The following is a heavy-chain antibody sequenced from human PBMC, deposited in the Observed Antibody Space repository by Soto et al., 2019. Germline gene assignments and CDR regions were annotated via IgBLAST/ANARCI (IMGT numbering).Heavy chain of an antibody. J-gene: IGHJ2*01. CDR2: IIPILGIA. D-gene: IGHD4-17*01. CDR3: ARDRDTVTALAWYFDL. CDR1: GGTFSSYT. Sequence: QVQLVQSGAEVKKPGSSVKVSCKASGGTFSSYTISWVRQAPGQGLEWMGRIIPILGIANYAQKFQGRVTIPADKSASTAYMELSRQRSDDTAVYYCARDRDTVTALAWYFDLWGRGTLVTVSS. V-gene: IGHV1-69*08.